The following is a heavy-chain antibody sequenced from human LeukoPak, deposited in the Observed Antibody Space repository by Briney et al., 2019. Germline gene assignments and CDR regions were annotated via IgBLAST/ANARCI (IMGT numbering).Heavy chain of an antibody. V-gene: IGHV3-23*01. CDR1: RFRFSTFP. CDR2: ISAGGETT. CDR3: AKDREYYDSSGYYFDY. J-gene: IGHJ4*02. Sequence: GGSLRLSCAASRFRFSTFPMGWVRQAPGKGLEWVSGISAGGETTFYADSVRGRLTISRDNSKNTLYLQMNSLRADDTAVYYCAKDREYYDSSGYYFDYWGQGTLVTVSS. D-gene: IGHD3-22*01.